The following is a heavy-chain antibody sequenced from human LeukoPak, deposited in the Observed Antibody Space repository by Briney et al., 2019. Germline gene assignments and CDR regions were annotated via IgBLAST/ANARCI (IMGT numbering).Heavy chain of an antibody. CDR3: ARGFGVVTPDRLYYFDY. Sequence: ASVKVSCKASGYTFTSYGISWVRQAPGQGLEWMGGIIPVFGTANYAQKFQGRVTITADESTSTAYMELSSLRSEDTAVYYCARGFGVVTPDRLYYFDYWGQGTLVTVSS. D-gene: IGHD3-3*01. V-gene: IGHV1-69*13. CDR2: IIPVFGTA. CDR1: GYTFTSYG. J-gene: IGHJ4*02.